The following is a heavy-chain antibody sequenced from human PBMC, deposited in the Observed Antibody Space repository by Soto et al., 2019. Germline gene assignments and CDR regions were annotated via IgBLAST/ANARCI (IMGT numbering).Heavy chain of an antibody. D-gene: IGHD6-13*01. Sequence: QVQLVESGGGLVKPGGSLRLSCAASGFTFSDYYMSWFRQAPGKGLEWVSYISGSGSTIHDADSVKGRFTISRDNAKNSLYLQMNSLRAEDTALYYCARLGSIAAAGTPDYWGQGTLVTVPS. V-gene: IGHV3-11*01. CDR3: ARLGSIAAAGTPDY. CDR2: ISGSGSTI. J-gene: IGHJ4*02. CDR1: GFTFSDYY.